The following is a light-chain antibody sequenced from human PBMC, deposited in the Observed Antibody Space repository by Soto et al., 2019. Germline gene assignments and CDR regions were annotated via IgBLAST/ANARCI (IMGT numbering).Light chain of an antibody. CDR3: SAYTTSIALYV. CDR2: DVS. Sequence: QSVLTQPASVSGSPGESITISCTETSSDVGEYKYVSWYQQHPGTAPKLIIYDVSNRPSGVSNRFSGSKSDSTASLTISGLQAEDEADYYCSAYTTSIALYVFGAGTKVTVL. J-gene: IGLJ1*01. CDR1: SSDVGEYKY. V-gene: IGLV2-14*03.